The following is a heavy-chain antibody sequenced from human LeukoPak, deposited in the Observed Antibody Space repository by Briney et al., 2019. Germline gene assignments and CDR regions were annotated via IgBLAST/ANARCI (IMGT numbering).Heavy chain of an antibody. CDR2: IYHSGNT. D-gene: IGHD3-3*01. Sequence: PSETLSLTCTVSGYSISSGYYWGWIRQPPGKGLEWIGSIYHSGNTYYNPSLKSRVTISVDTSKNQFSLKLSSVTAADTAVYYCARSRYEFEWLHHDGFDIWGQGTMVTVSS. J-gene: IGHJ3*02. V-gene: IGHV4-38-2*02. CDR1: GYSISSGYY. CDR3: ARSRYEFEWLHHDGFDI.